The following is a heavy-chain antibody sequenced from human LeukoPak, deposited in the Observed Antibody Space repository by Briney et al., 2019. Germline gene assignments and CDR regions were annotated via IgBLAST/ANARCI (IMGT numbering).Heavy chain of an antibody. CDR3: AKCRGWDSSGWPIDY. J-gene: IGHJ4*02. D-gene: IGHD6-19*01. V-gene: IGHV3-23*01. CDR2: ISGSGGST. Sequence: GGSLRLSCAASGFTFSGHGMSWVRQAPGKGPEWFSIISGSGGSTHYADSVKGRFIISRDNSKNTVYLQMNSLRAEDTAVYYCAKCRGWDSSGWPIDYWGQGTLVTVSS. CDR1: GFTFSGHG.